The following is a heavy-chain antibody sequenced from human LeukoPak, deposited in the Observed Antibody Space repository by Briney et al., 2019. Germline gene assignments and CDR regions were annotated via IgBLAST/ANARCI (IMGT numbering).Heavy chain of an antibody. Sequence: PSETLSFTCTVSGGSIRSYYWNWIRQPAGKGLEWIGRIYSSGYTNYNPSLKNRVSMPVDTSKNQFSLKLTSLTAADTAVYYCARGEHSADYWGPGALVTVSS. CDR1: GGSIRSYY. J-gene: IGHJ4*02. V-gene: IGHV4-4*07. CDR3: ARGEHSADY. CDR2: IYSSGYT. D-gene: IGHD1/OR15-1a*01.